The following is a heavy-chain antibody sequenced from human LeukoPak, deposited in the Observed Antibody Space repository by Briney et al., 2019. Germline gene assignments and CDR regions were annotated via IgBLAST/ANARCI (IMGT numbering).Heavy chain of an antibody. Sequence: SETLSLTCTVSGGSISSGGYYWSWIRQHPGKGLEWIGYIYYSGSTYYNPSLKSRVTISVDASKNQFSLKLSSVTAADTAVYYCASLGVPAAIHYFDYWGQGTLVTVSS. CDR2: IYYSGST. D-gene: IGHD2-2*01. CDR1: GGSISSGGYY. J-gene: IGHJ4*02. CDR3: ASLGVPAAIHYFDY. V-gene: IGHV4-31*03.